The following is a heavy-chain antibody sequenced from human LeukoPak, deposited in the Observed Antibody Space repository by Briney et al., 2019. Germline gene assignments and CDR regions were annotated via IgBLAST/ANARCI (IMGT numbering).Heavy chain of an antibody. V-gene: IGHV3-53*04. D-gene: IGHD4-17*01. Sequence: GGSLRLSCAASGFTFNNYAMSWVRQAPGKGLEWVSVIYSGGSTYYADSVKGRFTISRHNSKNTLYLQMNSLRAEDTAVYYCARVVTDYGDYGTRGDAFDIWGQGTVVTVSS. J-gene: IGHJ3*02. CDR3: ARVVTDYGDYGTRGDAFDI. CDR1: GFTFNNYA. CDR2: IYSGGST.